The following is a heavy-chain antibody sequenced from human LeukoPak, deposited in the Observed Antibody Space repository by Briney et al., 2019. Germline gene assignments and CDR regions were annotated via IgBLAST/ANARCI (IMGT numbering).Heavy chain of an antibody. CDR2: IRASGDNT. CDR3: TRLDY. J-gene: IGHJ4*02. Sequence: GGSLRLSCAASGFSFSSYVMSWVREAPGKGLEWVSGIRASGDNTYYADSVKGRFTIARDNSKDTLSLQMNSLIAEDTAIYYCTRLDYWGQGTLVTVSS. D-gene: IGHD3-16*01. CDR1: GFSFSSYV. V-gene: IGHV3-23*01.